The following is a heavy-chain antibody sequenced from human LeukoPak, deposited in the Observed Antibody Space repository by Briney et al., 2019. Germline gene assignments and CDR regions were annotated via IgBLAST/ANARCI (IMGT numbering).Heavy chain of an antibody. CDR1: GYRFTTYW. J-gene: IGHJ3*01. D-gene: IGHD3-22*01. Sequence: GESLKISCQVSGYRFTTYWIAWVRQMPGKGLEWMGIIYPDDSDTRYSPSFKGQVTISVDRSTRTAFLQWASLKASDTAMYFCARQGAGSSYYDPSGLPRGAFDVWGQGTMVTVSS. CDR2: IYPDDSDT. CDR3: ARQGAGSSYYDPSGLPRGAFDV. V-gene: IGHV5-51*01.